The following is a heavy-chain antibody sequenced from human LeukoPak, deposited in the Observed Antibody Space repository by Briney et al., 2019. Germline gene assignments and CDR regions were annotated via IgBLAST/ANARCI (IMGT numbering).Heavy chain of an antibody. V-gene: IGHV3-21*01. CDR1: GFTFSSYS. CDR2: ISSSSYI. CDR3: ARTHYDILTGYNQYFDY. Sequence: GGSLRLSCAASGFTFSSYSMNWVRQAPGKGLEWVSSISSSSYIYYADSVKGRFTISRDNAKSSLYLQMNSLRAEDTAVYYCARTHYDILTGYNQYFDYWGQGTLVTVSS. J-gene: IGHJ4*02. D-gene: IGHD3-9*01.